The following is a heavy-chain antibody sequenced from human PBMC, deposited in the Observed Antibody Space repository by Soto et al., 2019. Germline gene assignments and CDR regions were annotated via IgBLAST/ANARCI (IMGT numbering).Heavy chain of an antibody. CDR3: AKVTSARVFYFGLDV. Sequence: GGSLRLSCAGSGYNFGGFWMHWVRQAPGKGLVWVSRISGSAGRTYYADSVKGRFTISRDNFKNTLYLQMNSLRAEDTAVYHCAKVTSARVFYFGLDVWGQGTTVTVSS. D-gene: IGHD2-2*01. V-gene: IGHV3-23*01. CDR1: GYNFGGFW. CDR2: ISGSAGRT. J-gene: IGHJ6*02.